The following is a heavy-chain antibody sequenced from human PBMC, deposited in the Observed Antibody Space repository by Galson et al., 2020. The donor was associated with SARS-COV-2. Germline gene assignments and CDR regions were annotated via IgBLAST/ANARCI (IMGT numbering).Heavy chain of an antibody. CDR2: ISSSSSYI. J-gene: IGHJ4*02. Sequence: GESLKISCAASGFTFSSYSMNWVRQAPGKGLEWVSSISSSSSYIYYADSVKGRFTISRDNAKNSLYLQMNSLRAEDTAVYYCARDPFENGSYWDWGEGTLVTVSS. V-gene: IGHV3-21*01. CDR3: ARDPFENGSYWD. D-gene: IGHD1-26*01. CDR1: GFTFSSYS.